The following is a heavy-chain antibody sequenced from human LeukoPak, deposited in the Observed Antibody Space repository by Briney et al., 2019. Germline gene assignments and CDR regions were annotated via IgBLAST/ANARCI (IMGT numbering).Heavy chain of an antibody. CDR3: AREGYYDSSGYHYFYYYMDV. V-gene: IGHV3-72*01. CDR2: IRNKANSYTT. D-gene: IGHD3-22*01. J-gene: IGHJ6*03. Sequence: GGSLRLSCAASGFTFSDHYMDWVRQAPGKGLEWVGRIRNKANSYTTEYAASVKGRFSISRDDSKNSLYLQMSSLKTEDTALYYCAREGYYDSSGYHYFYYYMDVWGKGTTVTVSS. CDR1: GFTFSDHY.